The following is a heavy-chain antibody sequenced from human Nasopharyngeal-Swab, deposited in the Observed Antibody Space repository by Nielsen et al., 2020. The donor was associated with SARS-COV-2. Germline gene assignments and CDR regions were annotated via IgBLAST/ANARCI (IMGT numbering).Heavy chain of an antibody. CDR1: GYTFTSYY. V-gene: IGHV1-46*01. J-gene: IGHJ4*02. Sequence: ASVKVSCKASGYTFTSYYMHWVRQAPEQGLEWMGIINPSGGSTSYAQKFQGRVTMTRDTSTSTVYMELSSLRSEDTAVYYCAREDYDTNFDYWGQGTLVTVSS. CDR2: INPSGGST. CDR3: AREDYDTNFDY. D-gene: IGHD4-17*01.